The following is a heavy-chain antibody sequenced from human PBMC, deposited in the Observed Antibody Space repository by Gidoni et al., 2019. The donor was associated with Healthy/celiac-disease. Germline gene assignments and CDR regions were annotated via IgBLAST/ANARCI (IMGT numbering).Heavy chain of an antibody. J-gene: IGHJ1*01. CDR3: AREASYYDSSGYTD. CDR1: GLTVSSNY. Sequence: EVQLVESGGGLVQPGGSLRLSCAASGLTVSSNYMRWVRQAPGRGLEWVSVIYSGGSTYDAESVKGRFTISRDNSKNTLYLQMNSLRAEDTAVYYCAREASYYDSSGYTDWGQGTLVTVSS. V-gene: IGHV3-66*02. CDR2: IYSGGST. D-gene: IGHD3-22*01.